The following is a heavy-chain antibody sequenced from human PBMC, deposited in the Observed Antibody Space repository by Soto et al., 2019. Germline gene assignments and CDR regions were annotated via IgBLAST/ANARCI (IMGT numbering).Heavy chain of an antibody. J-gene: IGHJ4*02. CDR3: ARGQSIVAAIDYFDY. CDR1: GAYVSSAGYS. Sequence: SGTLSLTCSVSGAYVSSAGYSWSWTRQPPGKGLEWIGYVYQSGRTYGSVTTSYNPSLKSRVTISVDRSTNQFSLKLISVTGADKAVYFCARGQSIVAAIDYFDYWCQGSLVT. CDR2: VYQSGRT. V-gene: IGHV4-30-4*07. D-gene: IGHD5-12*01.